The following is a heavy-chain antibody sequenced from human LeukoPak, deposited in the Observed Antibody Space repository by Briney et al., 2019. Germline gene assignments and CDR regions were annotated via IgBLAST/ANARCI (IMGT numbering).Heavy chain of an antibody. Sequence: PGGSLRLSCAASGFTFSSYGMHWVRQAPGKGLEWVALISYDGSNKYYADSVKGRFTISRDNSKNTLYLQMNSLRAEDTAVYYCAKSGRSTTGYYMDVWGKGTTVTVSS. V-gene: IGHV3-30*18. D-gene: IGHD3-3*01. J-gene: IGHJ6*03. CDR2: ISYDGSNK. CDR3: AKSGRSTTGYYMDV. CDR1: GFTFSSYG.